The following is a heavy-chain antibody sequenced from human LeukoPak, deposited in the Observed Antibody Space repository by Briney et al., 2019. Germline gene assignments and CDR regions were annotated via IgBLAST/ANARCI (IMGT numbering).Heavy chain of an antibody. J-gene: IGHJ6*03. D-gene: IGHD3-22*01. CDR3: AKVPRAYYDSSGTYYYYYYMDV. Sequence: GGSLRLSCDASGFRFSRFSMSWVRQAPGKGLEWVSAIGGSGGSTYYADSVKGRFTISRDNAKNTLYLQMNSLRAEDTAVYYCAKVPRAYYDSSGTYYYYYYMDVWGKGTTVTVSS. CDR2: IGGSGGST. V-gene: IGHV3-23*01. CDR1: GFRFSRFS.